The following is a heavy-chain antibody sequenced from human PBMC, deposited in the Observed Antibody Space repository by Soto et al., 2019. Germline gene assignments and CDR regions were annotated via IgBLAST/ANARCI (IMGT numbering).Heavy chain of an antibody. D-gene: IGHD2-15*01. Sequence: QVQLQQWGAGLLKPSETLSLTCAVYGESFSDYYWTWIRQPPGTGLEWIGEIDHSGGANYNPSLKSRVTISVDTTKNQFSLRLSSVTAADTAVYYCARGNSPAGYCSGGSCYAAVYWGQGTLVTVSS. CDR3: ARGNSPAGYCSGGSCYAAVY. CDR1: GESFSDYY. CDR2: IDHSGGA. J-gene: IGHJ4*02. V-gene: IGHV4-34*01.